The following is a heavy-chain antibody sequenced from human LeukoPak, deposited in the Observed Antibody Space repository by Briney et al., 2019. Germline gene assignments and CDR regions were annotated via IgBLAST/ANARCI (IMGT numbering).Heavy chain of an antibody. CDR3: ARANYYGSGSYYTNWFDP. J-gene: IGHJ5*02. CDR2: ISSSGSTI. V-gene: IGHV3-11*01. D-gene: IGHD3-10*01. Sequence: GSLRLSCVASGFTFSSYYMSWVRQAPGKGLEWVSYISSSGSTIYYADSVKGRFTISRDNAKNSLYLQMNSLRAEDTAVYYCARANYYGSGSYYTNWFDPWGQGTLVTVSS. CDR1: GFTFSSYY.